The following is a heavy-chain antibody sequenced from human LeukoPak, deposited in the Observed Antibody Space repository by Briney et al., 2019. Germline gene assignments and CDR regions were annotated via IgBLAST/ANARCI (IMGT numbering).Heavy chain of an antibody. CDR2: MNPNSGNT. V-gene: IGHV1-8*03. J-gene: IGHJ5*02. CDR1: GYTFTGYY. CDR3: VRGVYDFWSGYPQRGDWFDP. D-gene: IGHD3-3*01. Sequence: ASVNVSCTASGYTFTGYYMHWVRQAPRPGLERMGLMNPNSGNTGYAQKFQGRVTITRNTSISTAYMELSSLRSEDTAVCYCVRGVYDFWSGYPQRGDWFDPWGQGTLVTVSS.